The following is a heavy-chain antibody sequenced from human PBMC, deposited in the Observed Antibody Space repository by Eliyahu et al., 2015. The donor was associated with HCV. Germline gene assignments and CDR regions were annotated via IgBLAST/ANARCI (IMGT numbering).Heavy chain of an antibody. J-gene: IGHJ4*02. Sequence: EVQLVQSGAEVKNPGATVKISCKASGYSFADYYIHWVQQAPGKGPXWIGVVDPGDGETVYAEKFQGRITIAADTSTDTAHMELSSLRSDDTAMYYCATTAGNLEYCRSKSCPPGYWGQGTLVTVSS. CDR1: GYSFADYY. CDR2: VDPGDGET. D-gene: IGHD2-2*01. V-gene: IGHV1-69-2*01. CDR3: ATTAGNLEYCRSKSCPPGY.